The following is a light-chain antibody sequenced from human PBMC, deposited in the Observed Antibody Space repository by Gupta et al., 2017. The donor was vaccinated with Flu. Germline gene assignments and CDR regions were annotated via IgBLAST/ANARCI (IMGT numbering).Light chain of an antibody. CDR1: SSNIGSNY. CDR3: AVWDDSLSSWV. V-gene: IGLV1-47*01. Sequence: QSVVTQPPSASGTPGQRVTISCAGSSSNIGSNYVYWYQQVPGTAPKLLIYRNNQRPSGVPDRFSGSKSGTSASLAISGLRSEDEADYYCAVWDDSLSSWVFGGGTKLTV. CDR2: RNN. J-gene: IGLJ3*02.